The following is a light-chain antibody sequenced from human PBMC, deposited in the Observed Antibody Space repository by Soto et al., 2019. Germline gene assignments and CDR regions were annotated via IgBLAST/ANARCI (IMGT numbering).Light chain of an antibody. J-gene: IGLJ1*01. V-gene: IGLV2-14*01. CDR2: DVN. CDR1: SSDVGGYNY. CDR3: SSYTSSSTYV. Sequence: QSVLTQPASVSGSPGQSITISCTGTSSDVGGYNYVSWYQQHPGKAPKLMIYDVNNWASGVSKRFSGSKSGNTASLTISGLQAEDEAEYYCSSYTSSSTYVFGTGTKLTVL.